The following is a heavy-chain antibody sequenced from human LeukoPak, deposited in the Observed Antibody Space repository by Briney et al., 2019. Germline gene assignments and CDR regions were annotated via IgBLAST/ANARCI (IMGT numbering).Heavy chain of an antibody. CDR1: GYTFTSYG. Sequence: ASVKVSCTASGYTFTSYGISWVRQAPGQGLEWMGRIIPILGIANYAQKFQGRVTITADKSTSTAYMELSSLRSEDTAVYYCARDLSSGYYYGYWGQGTLVTVSS. CDR2: IIPILGIA. V-gene: IGHV1-69*04. J-gene: IGHJ4*02. CDR3: ARDLSSGYYYGY. D-gene: IGHD3-22*01.